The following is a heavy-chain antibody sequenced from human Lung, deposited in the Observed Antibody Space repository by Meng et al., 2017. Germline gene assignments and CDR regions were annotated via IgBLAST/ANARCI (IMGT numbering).Heavy chain of an antibody. CDR3: AHSWGSGYYFGPLDY. V-gene: IGHV2-5*02. CDR1: GSSLGTSGVA. CDR2: IYWDDEK. J-gene: IGHJ4*02. Sequence: QITLKESGPALVQPTQTLTPTSPLSGSSLGTSGVAVGWIRQPPGKALEWLALIYWDDEKRYSPSLKSRLTITKDTSKNHVVLTMTNMDPVDPATYYCAHSWGSGYYFGPLDYWGQGTLVTVSS. D-gene: IGHD3-22*01.